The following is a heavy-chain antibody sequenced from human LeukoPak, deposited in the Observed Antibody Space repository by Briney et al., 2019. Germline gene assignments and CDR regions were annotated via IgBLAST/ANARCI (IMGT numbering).Heavy chain of an antibody. D-gene: IGHD3-22*01. J-gene: IGHJ5*02. CDR3: ARGEHYYDSSGYYYL. V-gene: IGHV3-74*01. CDR1: GFTFSSYW. CDR2: INSDGSST. Sequence: GGSLRLSCAASGFTFSSYWMHWVRHAPGKGLVWVSRINSDGSSTSYADSVKGRFTISRDNAKNTLYLQMSSLRAEDTAVYYCARGEHYYDSSGYYYLWGQGTLVTVSS.